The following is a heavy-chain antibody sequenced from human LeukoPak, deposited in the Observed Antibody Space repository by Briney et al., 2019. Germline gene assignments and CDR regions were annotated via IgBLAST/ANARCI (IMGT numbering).Heavy chain of an antibody. CDR2: IYYSGST. CDR1: GGSISSYY. J-gene: IGHJ4*02. CDR3: AGGIAAADHFDY. V-gene: IGHV4-59*08. Sequence: SETLSLTCTVSGGSISSYYWSWIRQPPGKGLEWIGYIYYSGSTNYNPSLKSRVTISVDTSKNQFSLKLSSVTAADTAVYYCAGGIAAADHFDYWGQGTLVTVSS. D-gene: IGHD6-13*01.